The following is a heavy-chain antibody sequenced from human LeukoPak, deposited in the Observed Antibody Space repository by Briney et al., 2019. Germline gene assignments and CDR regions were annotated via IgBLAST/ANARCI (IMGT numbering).Heavy chain of an antibody. CDR2: ISTFNGNT. CDR3: TRPTHYYESSGFLTEYFQH. V-gene: IGHV1-18*01. CDR1: GYTFTSYG. D-gene: IGHD3-22*01. J-gene: IGHJ1*01. Sequence: ASVKVSCKASGYTFTSYGVSWVRQAPGQGLEWLGWISTFNGNTHYAQKIQGRVTMTTDKSTSTAYMELRSLRSDDTAVYYCTRPTHYYESSGFLTEYFQHWGQGTLVTVSS.